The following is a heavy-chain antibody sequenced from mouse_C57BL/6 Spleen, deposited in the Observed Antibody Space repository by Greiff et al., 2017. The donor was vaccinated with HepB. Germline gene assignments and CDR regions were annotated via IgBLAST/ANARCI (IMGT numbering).Heavy chain of an antibody. J-gene: IGHJ4*01. CDR2: IYPRSGNT. CDR3: ARSIYYDYDGPYAMDY. CDR1: GYTFTSYG. V-gene: IGHV1-81*01. Sequence: QVQLQQSGAELARPGASVKLSCKASGYTFTSYGISWVKQRTGQGLEWIGEIYPRSGNTYYNEKFKGKATLTADKSSSTAYMELRSLTSEDSAVYFCARSIYYDYDGPYAMDYWGQGTSVTVSS. D-gene: IGHD2-4*01.